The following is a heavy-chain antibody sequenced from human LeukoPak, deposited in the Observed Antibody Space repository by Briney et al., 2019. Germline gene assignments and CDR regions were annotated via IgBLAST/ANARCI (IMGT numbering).Heavy chain of an antibody. V-gene: IGHV1-18*01. D-gene: IGHD6-13*01. Sequence: ASVTVSCKASGYTFTSYGISWVRQAPGQGLEWMGWIHAYNGNTNYAQKLQGRVTMTTDTSTSTAYMELRSLRSDDTAVYYCARDQQQLAPNYYYYYGMDVWGQGTTVTVS. J-gene: IGHJ6*02. CDR1: GYTFTSYG. CDR3: ARDQQQLAPNYYYYYGMDV. CDR2: IHAYNGNT.